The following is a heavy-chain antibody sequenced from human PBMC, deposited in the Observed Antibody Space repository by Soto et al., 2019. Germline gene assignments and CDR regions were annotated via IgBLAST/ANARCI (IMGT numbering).Heavy chain of an antibody. V-gene: IGHV3-33*01. D-gene: IGHD3-10*01. Sequence: GGSLRLSCAASGFTFSSYGMHWVRQAPGKGLEWVAVIWYDGSNKYYADSVKGRFTISRDNSKNTLYLQMNSLRAEDTAVYYCARDSSIMVRGGWFDYWGQGTLVTVSS. J-gene: IGHJ4*02. CDR2: IWYDGSNK. CDR3: ARDSSIMVRGGWFDY. CDR1: GFTFSSYG.